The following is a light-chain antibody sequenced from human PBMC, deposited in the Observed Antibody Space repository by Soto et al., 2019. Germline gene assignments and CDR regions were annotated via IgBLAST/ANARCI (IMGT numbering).Light chain of an antibody. Sequence: EIVLTQSPATLSLSPWERATLSCRASQSVSSYLAWYQQKPGQAPRLLIYDASTRATGIPARFSGSGSGTECNLTISSLQTKDFAVYYCKQSSKWPSVTFGQGTQLEIK. CDR3: KQSSKWPSVT. CDR1: QSVSSY. CDR2: DAS. J-gene: IGKJ5*01. V-gene: IGKV3-11*01.